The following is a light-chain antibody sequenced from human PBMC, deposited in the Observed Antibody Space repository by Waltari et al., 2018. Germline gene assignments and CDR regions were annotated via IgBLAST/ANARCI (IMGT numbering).Light chain of an antibody. Sequence: ETVLTQSPGTLSLSPGERATLSCRASQSVRSSYLAWYQQKPGQAPRLLIYGASSRATGIPDRFSGSRSGTDFTLTISRPEPEDFAVYYCQQYVNTRLTFGPGTKVDIK. CDR1: QSVRSSY. J-gene: IGKJ3*01. V-gene: IGKV3-20*01. CDR3: QQYVNTRLT. CDR2: GAS.